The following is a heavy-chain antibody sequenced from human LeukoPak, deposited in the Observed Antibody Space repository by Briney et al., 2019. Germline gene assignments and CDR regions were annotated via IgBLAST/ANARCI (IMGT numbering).Heavy chain of an antibody. V-gene: IGHV1-69*13. Sequence: SVTVSCKASGGTFSSYAISWVRQAPGQGLEWMGGIIPVFGTANYAQKFQGRVTITADESTSTAYMELSSLRSEDTAVYYCAREGCDILTGYSLSWFDPWGQGTLVTVSS. CDR2: IIPVFGTA. D-gene: IGHD3-9*01. CDR3: AREGCDILTGYSLSWFDP. J-gene: IGHJ5*02. CDR1: GGTFSSYA.